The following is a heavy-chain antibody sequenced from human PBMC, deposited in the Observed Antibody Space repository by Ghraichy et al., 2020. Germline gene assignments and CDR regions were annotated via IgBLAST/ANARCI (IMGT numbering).Heavy chain of an antibody. J-gene: IGHJ4*02. CDR1: GFTFSSYA. Sequence: GGSLRLSCAASGFTFSSYAMSWVRQAPGKGLEWVSVISGSGGSTYYADSMKGRFTISRDNSKNTLYLQMNSLRAEDTAIYYCAKDETFIAALYYFDYWGRGTLVTVSS. V-gene: IGHV3-23*01. CDR2: ISGSGGST. CDR3: AKDETFIAALYYFDY. D-gene: IGHD6-13*01.